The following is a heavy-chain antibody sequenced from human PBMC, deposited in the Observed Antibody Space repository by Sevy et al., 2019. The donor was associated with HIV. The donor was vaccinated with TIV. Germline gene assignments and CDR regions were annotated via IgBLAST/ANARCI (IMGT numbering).Heavy chain of an antibody. V-gene: IGHV3-23*01. CDR2: IGGSGGYT. Sequence: GGSLRLSCAASGFIFSSYVMTWVRQAPGKGLEWVSTIGGSGGYTYYEESVKGRFTISRDNSNNILYLQMNSLRAEDTAVYYCEAITTAGRDYWGQGTLVTVSS. CDR3: EAITTAGRDY. D-gene: IGHD6-13*01. J-gene: IGHJ4*02. CDR1: GFIFSSYV.